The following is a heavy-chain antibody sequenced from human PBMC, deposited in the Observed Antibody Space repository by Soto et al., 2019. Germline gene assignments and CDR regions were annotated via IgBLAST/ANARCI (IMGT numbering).Heavy chain of an antibody. V-gene: IGHV4-59*02. D-gene: IGHD3-10*01. Sequence: SETLSLTCSFSGDSVTSHYLTWIRQSPEKGLEWIGYMHYTGFSHYNPSLKSRLTISVDTSKNQFTLQLTSVTVADTAVYYCARDGVGEFPLGYYGMDVWGQGTTVTVSS. CDR1: GDSVTSHY. CDR3: ARDGVGEFPLGYYGMDV. J-gene: IGHJ6*02. CDR2: MHYTGFS.